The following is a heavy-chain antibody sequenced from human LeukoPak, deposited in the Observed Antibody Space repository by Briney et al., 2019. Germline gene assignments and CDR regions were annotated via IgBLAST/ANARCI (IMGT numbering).Heavy chain of an antibody. Sequence: PGGSLRLSCAASGFTFSSNGMHWVRQAPGKGLEWVAVISLDGSTKYYADSVKGRFIVSRDNSRNTLYLQMNSLRAEDTAVYFCAKRSEDGYNYVDYWGQGTLVTVPS. CDR1: GFTFSSNG. V-gene: IGHV3-30*18. J-gene: IGHJ4*02. D-gene: IGHD5-24*01. CDR3: AKRSEDGYNYVDY. CDR2: ISLDGSTK.